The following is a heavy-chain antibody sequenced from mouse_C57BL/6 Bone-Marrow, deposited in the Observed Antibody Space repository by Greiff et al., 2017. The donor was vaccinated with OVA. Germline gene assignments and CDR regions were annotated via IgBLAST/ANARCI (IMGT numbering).Heavy chain of an antibody. V-gene: IGHV1-15*01. CDR1: GYTFTDYE. Sequence: VQLQQSGAELVRPGASVTLSCKASGYTFTDYEMHWVKQTPVHGLEWIGAIDPETGGTAYNQKFKGKAILTADKSSSTAYMELRSLTSEDSAVYYSTRWGDGNYVWYFDVWGTGTTVTVSS. J-gene: IGHJ1*03. D-gene: IGHD2-1*01. CDR3: TRWGDGNYVWYFDV. CDR2: IDPETGGT.